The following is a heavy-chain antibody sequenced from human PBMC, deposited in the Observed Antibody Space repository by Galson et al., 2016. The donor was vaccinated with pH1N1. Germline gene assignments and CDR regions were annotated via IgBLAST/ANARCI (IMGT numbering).Heavy chain of an antibody. V-gene: IGHV3-74*01. D-gene: IGHD3-9*01. CDR3: ARVRLVLPGDPTGYFDL. CDR1: GFTFSSFW. CDR2: ISNDGTTT. Sequence: SLRLSCAASGFTFSSFWMHWVRQVPGEGLVWVSRISNDGTTTYYADSVKGRFTISRDNAWNTLYLQMNSLRDEDAALYYCARVRLVLPGDPTGYFDLWGQGALVTVSS. J-gene: IGHJ4*02.